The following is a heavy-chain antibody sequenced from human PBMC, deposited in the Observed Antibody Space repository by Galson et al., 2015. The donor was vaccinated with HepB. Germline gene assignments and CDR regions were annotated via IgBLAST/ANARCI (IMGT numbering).Heavy chain of an antibody. CDR2: IYHRGST. CDR1: GGSTSSNNW. V-gene: IGHV4-4*02. J-gene: IGHJ4*02. D-gene: IGHD6-19*01. CDR3: ARFREGGGWLDY. Sequence: ATLSLTCAVSGGSTSSNNWWSWVRQSPGMGRECIVEIYHRGSTSYNPSLKSRFTISVDKSKNQFSLKLSSVTAADTAVYYCARFREGGGWLDYWGQGILVTVSS.